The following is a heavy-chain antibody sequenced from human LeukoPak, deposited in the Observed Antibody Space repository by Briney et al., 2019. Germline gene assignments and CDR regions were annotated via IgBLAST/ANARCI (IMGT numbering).Heavy chain of an antibody. J-gene: IGHJ4*02. Sequence: QTGGSLRLSCAASGFTVSSNYMSWVRQAPGKGLEWVSVIYSGGSTYYADSVKGRFTISRDNSKNTLYLQMNSLRAEDTAVYYCAREGIYSYGSVVPRHYYLDYWGQGTLVTVSS. CDR2: IYSGGST. V-gene: IGHV3-66*01. D-gene: IGHD5-18*01. CDR1: GFTVSSNY. CDR3: AREGIYSYGSVVPRHYYLDY.